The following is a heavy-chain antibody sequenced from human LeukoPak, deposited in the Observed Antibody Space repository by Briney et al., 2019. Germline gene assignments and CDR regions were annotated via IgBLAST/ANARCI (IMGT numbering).Heavy chain of an antibody. Sequence: GGSLRLSCAASGFTFSSYAMHWVRQAPGKGLEWVAVISYDGSNKYYADSVKGRFTISRDNSKNTLYLQMNSLRAEDTAVYYCARDRFYYGSGIDYWGQGTLVTVSS. CDR1: GFTFSSYA. CDR2: ISYDGSNK. J-gene: IGHJ4*02. CDR3: ARDRFYYGSGIDY. D-gene: IGHD3-10*01. V-gene: IGHV3-30-3*01.